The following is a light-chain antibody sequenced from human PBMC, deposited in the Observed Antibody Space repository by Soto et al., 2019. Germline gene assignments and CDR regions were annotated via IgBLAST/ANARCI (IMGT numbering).Light chain of an antibody. Sequence: QSVLTQPPSASGSPGQSVTISCTGTSSDVGAYNYVSWYQQHPGKAPKLMIYEVNRRPSGVPDRFSGSKSGNTASLTVSGLQAEDEADYHGTSYAGSDTFVFGTGTKLTVL. CDR1: SSDVGAYNY. CDR3: TSYAGSDTFV. CDR2: EVN. J-gene: IGLJ1*01. V-gene: IGLV2-8*01.